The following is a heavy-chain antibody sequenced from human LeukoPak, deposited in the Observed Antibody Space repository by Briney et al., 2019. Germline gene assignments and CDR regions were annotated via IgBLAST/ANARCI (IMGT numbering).Heavy chain of an antibody. D-gene: IGHD2-21*02. V-gene: IGHV3-48*01. J-gene: IGHJ5*02. CDR3: ARGASYVTSQWFDP. Sequence: GGSLRLSCAASGFTFTTYSMNWVRQAPGKGLEWVSYISSSSSTIYYADSVKGRFTISRDNAKNSLYLQMNSLRAEDTAVYYCARGASYVTSQWFDPWGQGTQVTVSS. CDR2: ISSSSSTI. CDR1: GFTFTTYS.